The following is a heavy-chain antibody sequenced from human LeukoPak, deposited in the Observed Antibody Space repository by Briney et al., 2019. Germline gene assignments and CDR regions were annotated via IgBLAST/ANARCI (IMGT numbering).Heavy chain of an antibody. CDR3: ARLYCSSTSCHGDDY. Sequence: GASVKVSCKASGYTFTNYAMHWVRQAPGQRLEWMGWINAGNGNTKYSQKFQGRVTITRDTSASTAYMELSSPRSEDTAVYYCARLYCSSTSCHGDDYWGQGTLVTVSS. J-gene: IGHJ4*02. V-gene: IGHV1-3*01. D-gene: IGHD2-2*01. CDR2: INAGNGNT. CDR1: GYTFTNYA.